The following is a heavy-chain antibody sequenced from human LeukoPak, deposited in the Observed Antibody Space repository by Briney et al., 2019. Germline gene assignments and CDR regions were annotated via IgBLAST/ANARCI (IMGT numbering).Heavy chain of an antibody. Sequence: ASVKVSCKASGGTFSSYTISWVRQAPGQGLEWMGRIIPILGIANYAQEFQGRVTITADKSTSTAYMELSSLRSEDTAVYYCARESYSDYHEEYYFDYWGQGTLVTVSS. D-gene: IGHD4-11*01. CDR1: GGTFSSYT. J-gene: IGHJ4*02. CDR2: IIPILGIA. V-gene: IGHV1-69*04. CDR3: ARESYSDYHEEYYFDY.